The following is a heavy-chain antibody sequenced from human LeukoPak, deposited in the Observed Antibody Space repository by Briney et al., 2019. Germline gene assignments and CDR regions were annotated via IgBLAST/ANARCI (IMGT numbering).Heavy chain of an antibody. V-gene: IGHV3-11*01. J-gene: IGHJ4*02. CDR1: GFRFSDYY. CDR3: ARAGRGFTYGYSDS. CDR2: ISPSGSPI. Sequence: GGSLRLSCEASGFRFSDYYMTWIRQAPGKGLEWVSYISPSGSPIRNADSVKGRFTTSRDNTRNSLYLQMSSLRADDTAVYYCARAGRGFTYGYSDSWGQGTLVTVSS. D-gene: IGHD2-8*01.